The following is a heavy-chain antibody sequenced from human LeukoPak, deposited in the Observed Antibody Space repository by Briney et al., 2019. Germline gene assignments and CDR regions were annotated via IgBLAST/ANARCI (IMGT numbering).Heavy chain of an antibody. D-gene: IGHD5-18*01. CDR2: MSGRGGST. J-gene: IGHJ4*02. Sequence: GGSLRPSCAASGFTFSTYAVNWVRQAPGKGLEWISVMSGRGGSTDYADSVKGRFIISRDNSKNTLYLQMNSLRAEDTAVYYCARPAVDTAMVSRFDYWGQGTLVTVSS. CDR1: GFTFSTYA. V-gene: IGHV3-23*01. CDR3: ARPAVDTAMVSRFDY.